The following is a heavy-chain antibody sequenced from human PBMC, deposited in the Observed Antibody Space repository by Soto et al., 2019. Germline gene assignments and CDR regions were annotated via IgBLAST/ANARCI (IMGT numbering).Heavy chain of an antibody. V-gene: IGHV4-59*08. CDR3: ARLQETTASYYFDF. J-gene: IGHJ4*02. CDR2: AHYSGST. Sequence: SETLSLTCTVSDGSIRSYYWSWIRQPPGKGLEWIGFAHYSGSTNYSPSLKSRVTLSVDTSKNLFSLRLTSVTAADTAVYYCARLQETTASYYFDFWGQGALVTVSS. D-gene: IGHD4-17*01. CDR1: DGSIRSYY.